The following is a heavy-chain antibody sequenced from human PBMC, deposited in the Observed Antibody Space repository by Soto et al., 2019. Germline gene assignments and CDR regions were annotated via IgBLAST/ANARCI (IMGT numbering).Heavy chain of an antibody. V-gene: IGHV3-30-3*01. CDR2: ISYDGSSK. J-gene: IGHJ4*02. CDR3: ARDLHYSAGWYVRSLDY. Sequence: QVQLVESGGGVVQPGRSLRLSCAASGFTFSSYAVHWVRQAPGKGLEWVALISYDGSSKYYADSVKGRFTISRDNSKNNLYLEVNSLTAEDTAVYYCARDLHYSAGWYVRSLDYWCQGTLVTVSS. CDR1: GFTFSSYA. D-gene: IGHD6-19*01.